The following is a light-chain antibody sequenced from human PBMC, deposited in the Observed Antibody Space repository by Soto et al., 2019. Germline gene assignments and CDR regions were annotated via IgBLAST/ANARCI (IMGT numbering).Light chain of an antibody. J-gene: IGLJ1*01. CDR1: SSDVGGYNY. CDR2: EVN. V-gene: IGLV2-8*01. CDR3: TSYAGGNNV. Sequence: QSVLTQPPSASGSPGQSVTISCTGTSSDVGGYNYVSWYQQYPGKVPKPMIYEVNKRPSVVPDRFSGSKSGNTASLTVSGLQAEDEADYYCTSYAGGNNVFGTGTKLTVL.